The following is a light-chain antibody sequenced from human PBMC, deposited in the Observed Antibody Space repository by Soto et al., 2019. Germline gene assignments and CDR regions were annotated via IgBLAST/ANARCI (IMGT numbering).Light chain of an antibody. Sequence: GDRVTITCRASQGISSSLAWFYQKPGKAPKLLIYTASTLQSGVPSRFSGSGSGTEFSLTISSLQPEDFATYYCQQLNSYPLTFGQGTRLEIK. CDR2: TAS. CDR1: QGISSS. V-gene: IGKV1-9*01. J-gene: IGKJ5*01. CDR3: QQLNSYPLT.